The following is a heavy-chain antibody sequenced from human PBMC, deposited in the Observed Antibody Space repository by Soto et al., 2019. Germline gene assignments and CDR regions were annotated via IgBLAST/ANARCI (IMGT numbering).Heavy chain of an antibody. CDR1: GGTFSSYA. CDR2: IIPIFGTA. CDR3: ARDSFGISTSLWFDP. D-gene: IGHD2-2*01. V-gene: IGHV1-69*13. J-gene: IGHJ5*02. Sequence: SVKVSCKASGGTFSSYAISWVRQAPGQGLEWMGGIIPIFGTANYAQKFQGRVTITADESTSTAYMELSSLRSEDTAVYYCARDSFGISTSLWFDPWGQGTLVTVSS.